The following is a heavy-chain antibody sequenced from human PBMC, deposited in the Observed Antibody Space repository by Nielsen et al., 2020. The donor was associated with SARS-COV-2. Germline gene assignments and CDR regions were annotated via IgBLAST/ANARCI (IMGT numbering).Heavy chain of an antibody. CDR3: ARIRVAAAGSPFDY. D-gene: IGHD6-13*01. CDR1: GGSFSGYY. Sequence: QTLSLTRAVYGGSFSGYYWSWIRQPPGKALEWLARIDWDDDKYYSTSLKTRLTISKDTSKNQVVLTMTNMDPVDTATYYCARIRVAAAGSPFDYWGQGTLVTVSS. CDR2: IDWDDDK. V-gene: IGHV2-70*11. J-gene: IGHJ4*02.